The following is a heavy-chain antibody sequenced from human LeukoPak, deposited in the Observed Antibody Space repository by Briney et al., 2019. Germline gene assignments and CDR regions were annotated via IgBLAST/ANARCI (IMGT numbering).Heavy chain of an antibody. J-gene: IGHJ4*02. CDR2: ISGSGGST. D-gene: IGHD6-19*01. V-gene: IGHV3-23*01. Sequence: GGSLRLSCAASGFTFKTYAMSWVRQAPGKGLEWVSAISGSGGSTYYADSVKGRFTISRDNSKNTLYLQMISLRAGDTAVYYCAKDRRYTSGWYQLDYWGQGTLVTVSS. CDR1: GFTFKTYA. CDR3: AKDRRYTSGWYQLDY.